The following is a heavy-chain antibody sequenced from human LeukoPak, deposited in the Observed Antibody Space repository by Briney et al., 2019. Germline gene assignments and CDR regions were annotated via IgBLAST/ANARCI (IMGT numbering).Heavy chain of an antibody. CDR3: TTDPPDYYDSSGYYYVPVGY. D-gene: IGHD3-22*01. CDR2: IKSKTDRGTP. CDR1: GFTFGNAW. V-gene: IGHV3-15*01. Sequence: PGRSLRLACAASGFTFGNAWMSWVRQLQGNVMEWVGCIKSKTDRGTPDYAAPVKGRFTISRDDSKNTLYLQMNSVKTEDTAVYYCTTDPPDYYDSSGYYYVPVGYWGQGTLVTVSS. J-gene: IGHJ4*02.